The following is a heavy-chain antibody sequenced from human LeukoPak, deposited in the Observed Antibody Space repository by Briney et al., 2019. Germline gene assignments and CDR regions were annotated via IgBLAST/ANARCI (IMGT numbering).Heavy chain of an antibody. V-gene: IGHV4-30-2*01. CDR1: GGSISSGGYS. CDR3: ARDTGLRYCSGGSCYGHYYYGMDV. CDR2: IYHSGST. D-gene: IGHD2-15*01. J-gene: IGHJ6*02. Sequence: SQTLSLTCAVSGGSISSGGYSWSWIRQPPGKGLEWIGYIYHSGSTYYNPSLKSRVTISVDRSKNQFSLKLSSVTAADTAVYYCARDTGLRYCSGGSCYGHYYYGMDVWGQGTTVTVSS.